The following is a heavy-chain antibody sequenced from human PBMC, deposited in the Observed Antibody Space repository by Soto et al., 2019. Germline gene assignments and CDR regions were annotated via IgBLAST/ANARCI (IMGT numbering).Heavy chain of an antibody. CDR2: IISGGTRV. Sequence: AGSLRVSCPASGFTFSNELMNWVRQWPGKGLEWVSRIISGGTRVTYADSVKGRFTIARDDAKNTLYLERHSLTAEDTAVYYCARERTSKGGMDGWGQGATVSVAS. D-gene: IGHD3-16*01. V-gene: IGHV3-74*01. CDR3: ARERTSKGGMDG. CDR1: GFTFSNEL. J-gene: IGHJ6*02.